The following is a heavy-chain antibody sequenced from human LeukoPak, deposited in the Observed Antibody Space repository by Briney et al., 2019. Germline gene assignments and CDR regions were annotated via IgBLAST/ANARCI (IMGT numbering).Heavy chain of an antibody. Sequence: PGGSLRLSCSASGFTFSSYAVYWVRQAPGKGLEYDSGISSNGGSTYYADSVKGRFTISRDNSKNTLYLQMSSLRAEDTAVYYCVKITSSSGGDYWGQGTLVTVSS. V-gene: IGHV3-64D*09. D-gene: IGHD6-19*01. CDR3: VKITSSSGGDY. CDR1: GFTFSSYA. CDR2: ISSNGGST. J-gene: IGHJ4*02.